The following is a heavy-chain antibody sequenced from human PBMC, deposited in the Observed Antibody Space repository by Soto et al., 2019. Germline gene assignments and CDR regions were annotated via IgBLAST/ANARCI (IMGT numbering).Heavy chain of an antibody. Sequence: GGSLRLSCAASGFTFSSYWMSWVRQAPGKGLEWVANIKQDGSEKYYVDSVKGRFTISRDNAKNSLYLQMNSLRAEDTAVYYCARDQGTAMVRGYYYGMDVWGQGTTVTVYS. CDR3: ARDQGTAMVRGYYYGMDV. V-gene: IGHV3-7*01. J-gene: IGHJ6*02. CDR2: IKQDGSEK. D-gene: IGHD5-18*01. CDR1: GFTFSSYW.